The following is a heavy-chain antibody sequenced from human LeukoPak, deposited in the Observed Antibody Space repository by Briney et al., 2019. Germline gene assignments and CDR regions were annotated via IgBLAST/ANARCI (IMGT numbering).Heavy chain of an antibody. V-gene: IGHV3-30*04. J-gene: IGHJ4*02. CDR2: ISYDGSNK. CDR1: GFTFSSYA. CDR3: ARGPTNGQAFDY. D-gene: IGHD2-8*01. Sequence: PGGSLRLSCAASGFTFSSYAMHWVRQAPGKGLEWVAVISYDGSNKYYADSVKGRFTISRDNSKNTLYLQMNSLRAEDTAVYYCARGPTNGQAFDYWGQGTLVSVSS.